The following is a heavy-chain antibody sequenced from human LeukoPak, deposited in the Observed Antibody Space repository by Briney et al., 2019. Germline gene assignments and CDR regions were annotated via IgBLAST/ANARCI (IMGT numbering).Heavy chain of an antibody. CDR2: ISPSTSTI. CDR1: GFSFSSYS. Sequence: PGGTLRLSCAASGFSFSSYSMNWVRQAPGKGLEWSSSISPSTSTIYYADSVKGRFTISRDNAENSLYLQMNPLGPEDTAVLFCARKDEHYGSGCFSYWGQGTLVTVSS. CDR3: ARKDEHYGSGCFSY. D-gene: IGHD3-10*01. J-gene: IGHJ4*02. V-gene: IGHV3-48*01.